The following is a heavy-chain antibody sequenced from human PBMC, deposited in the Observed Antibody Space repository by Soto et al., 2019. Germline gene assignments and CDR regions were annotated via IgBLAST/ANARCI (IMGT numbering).Heavy chain of an antibody. D-gene: IGHD3-22*01. CDR3: ARDRTYYYDSSGYYYGPFDY. Sequence: VGSLRLSCAASGFTFSSYGMHWVRQAPGKGLEWVAVIWYDGSNKYYADSVKGRFTISRDNSKNTLYLQMNSLRAEDTAVYYCARDRTYYYDSSGYYYGPFDYWGQGTLVTVSS. V-gene: IGHV3-30*19. CDR2: IWYDGSNK. CDR1: GFTFSSYG. J-gene: IGHJ4*02.